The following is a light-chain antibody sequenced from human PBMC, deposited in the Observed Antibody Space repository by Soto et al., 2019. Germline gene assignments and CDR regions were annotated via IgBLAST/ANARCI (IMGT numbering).Light chain of an antibody. CDR2: ASS. CDR1: QSPSGY. Sequence: EIVLTQSPATLSLSPGARAPLSCRASQSPSGYLAWYQQRPGQAPRLLIYASSNRATGIPDRFSGSASGTDFTLTINRLEPEDFAVYYCQLYGISPHFGQGTRWRL. V-gene: IGKV3-11*01. CDR3: QLYGISPH. J-gene: IGKJ5*01.